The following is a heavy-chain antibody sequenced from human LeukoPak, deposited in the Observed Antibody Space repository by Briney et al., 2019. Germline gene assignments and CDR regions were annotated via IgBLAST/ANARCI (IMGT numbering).Heavy chain of an antibody. CDR2: ISGSGGST. CDR1: GFTFSSYA. CDR3: AKAAFGSTSCYND. V-gene: IGHV3-23*01. D-gene: IGHD2-2*02. Sequence: SGGSLRLSCAASGFTFSSYAMSWVRQAPGKGLEWVSAISGSGGSTYYAGSVKGRFTISRDNSKNTLYLQMNSLRAEDTAVYYCAKAAFGSTSCYNDWGQGTLVTVSS. J-gene: IGHJ4*02.